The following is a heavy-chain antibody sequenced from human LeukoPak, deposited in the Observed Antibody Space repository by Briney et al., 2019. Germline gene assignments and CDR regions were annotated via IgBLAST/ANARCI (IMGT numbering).Heavy chain of an antibody. CDR1: GGSISSYY. J-gene: IGHJ5*02. CDR3: ARHLGELLSSTIKNWFDP. CDR2: IYTSGST. D-gene: IGHD1-26*01. V-gene: IGHV4-4*07. Sequence: NPSETLSLTCTVSGGSISSYYWSWIRQPAGKGLEWIGRIYTSGSTYYNPSLKSRVTMSVDTSKNQFSLKLSSVTAADTAVYYCARHLGELLSSTIKNWFDPWGQGTLVTVSS.